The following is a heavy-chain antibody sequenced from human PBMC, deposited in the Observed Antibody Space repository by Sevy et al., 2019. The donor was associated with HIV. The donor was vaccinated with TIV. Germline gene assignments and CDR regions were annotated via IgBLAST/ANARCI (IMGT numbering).Heavy chain of an antibody. V-gene: IGHV3-23*01. CDR2: ISGSSYST. D-gene: IGHD3-22*01. Sequence: GGCLRLSCTASGFNFNTFAMSWVRQAPGKGLEWVSAISGSSYSTYYANSVKGRFTISRDNSKNTLYLQMNSLRAEDTAVYYRVKEGEGYNYDSSGSFGLWGQGTLVTVSS. J-gene: IGHJ4*02. CDR3: VKEGEGYNYDSSGSFGL. CDR1: GFNFNTFA.